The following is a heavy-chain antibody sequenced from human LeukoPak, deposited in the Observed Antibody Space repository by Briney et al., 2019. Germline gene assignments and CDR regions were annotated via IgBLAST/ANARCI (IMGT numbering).Heavy chain of an antibody. D-gene: IGHD5-18*01. CDR2: IYYSGST. CDR1: GGSISSSSYY. Sequence: PSETLSLTCTVSGGSISSSSYYWGWIRQPPGKGLEWIGSIYYSGSTYYNPSLKSRVTISVDTSKNQFSLKLSSVTAADTAVYYCARREVDTAMVTEFDPWGQGTLVTVSS. V-gene: IGHV4-39*01. J-gene: IGHJ5*02. CDR3: ARREVDTAMVTEFDP.